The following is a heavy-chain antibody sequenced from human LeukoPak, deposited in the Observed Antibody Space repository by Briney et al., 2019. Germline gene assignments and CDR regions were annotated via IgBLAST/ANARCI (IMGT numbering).Heavy chain of an antibody. CDR2: ISAYNGNT. Sequence: GASVKVSCKASGYTFTSYGISWVRQAPGQGLEWMGWISAYNGNTNYAQKLQDRVTMTTDTSTSTAYMELRSLRSDDTAVYYCAREGGGVRGVLSNWFDPWGQGTLVTVSS. D-gene: IGHD3-10*01. V-gene: IGHV1-18*01. CDR3: AREGGGVRGVLSNWFDP. J-gene: IGHJ5*02. CDR1: GYTFTSYG.